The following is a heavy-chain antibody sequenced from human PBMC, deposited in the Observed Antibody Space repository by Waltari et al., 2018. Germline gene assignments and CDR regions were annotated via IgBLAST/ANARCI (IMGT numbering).Heavy chain of an antibody. CDR1: GGSFSGYY. J-gene: IGHJ4*02. D-gene: IGHD3-22*01. V-gene: IGHV4-34*01. Sequence: QVQLQQWGAGLLKPSETLSLTCAVYGGSFSGYYCSWIRQPPGKGLEWIGEINHSGSTNYNPSLKSRVTISVDTSKNQFSLKLSSVTAADTAVYYCARLDGPPKPYYDSSDGRGALDYWGQGTLVTVSS. CDR2: INHSGST. CDR3: ARLDGPPKPYYDSSDGRGALDY.